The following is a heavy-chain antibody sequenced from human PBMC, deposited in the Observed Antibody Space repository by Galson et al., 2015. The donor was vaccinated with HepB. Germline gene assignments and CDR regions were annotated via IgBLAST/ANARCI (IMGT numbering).Heavy chain of an antibody. D-gene: IGHD6-13*01. J-gene: IGHJ6*02. V-gene: IGHV1-69*13. CDR1: GYTFTSYG. CDR2: IIPIFGTA. CDR3: ARAPIAGRGQDYYYYYGMDV. Sequence: SVKVSCKASGYTFTSYGISWVRQAPGQGLEWMGGIIPIFGTANYAQKFQGRVTITADESTSTAYMELSSLRSEDTAVYYCARAPIAGRGQDYYYYYGMDVWGQGTTVTVSS.